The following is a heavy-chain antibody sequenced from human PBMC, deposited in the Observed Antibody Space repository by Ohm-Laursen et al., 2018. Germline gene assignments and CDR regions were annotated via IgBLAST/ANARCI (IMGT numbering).Heavy chain of an antibody. CDR1: GYTFTGYY. CDR3: ARRKRRHYYYGMDV. Sequence: SVKVSCKASGYTFTGYYMHWVRQAPGQGLEWMGWINPNSGGTNYAQKFQGRVTMTRNISISTAYMELSSLRSEDTAVYYCARRKRRHYYYGMDVWGQGTTVTVSS. V-gene: IGHV1-2*02. J-gene: IGHJ6*02. CDR2: INPNSGGT.